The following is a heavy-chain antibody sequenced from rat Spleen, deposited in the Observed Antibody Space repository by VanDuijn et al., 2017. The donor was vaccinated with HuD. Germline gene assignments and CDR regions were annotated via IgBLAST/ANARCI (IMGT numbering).Heavy chain of an antibody. D-gene: IGHD3-1*01. CDR1: GFSLTSYT. V-gene: IGHV2-6*01. CDR3: ARGEAPFDY. Sequence: QVQLKESGPGLVQPSQTLSLTCTVSGFSLTSYTVSWVRQPPGKGLEWIAAISSGGSTYYNSALKSRLSISRDTSKSQVFLTMNSLQTDDTAVYYCARGEAPFDYWGHGVMVTVSS. CDR2: ISSGGST. J-gene: IGHJ2*01.